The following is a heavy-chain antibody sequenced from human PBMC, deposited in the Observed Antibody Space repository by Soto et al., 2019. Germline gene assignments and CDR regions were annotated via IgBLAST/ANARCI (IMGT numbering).Heavy chain of an antibody. D-gene: IGHD4-17*01. V-gene: IGHV1-2*02. CDR2: INPNSGGT. J-gene: IGHJ5*02. CDR3: ARGDYADPNWFDH. Sequence: ASVKVSCKASGYTFTGYYMHWVRQAPGQGLEWMGWINPNSGGTNYAQKFQGRVTMTRDTSISTAYMELSRLRSDDTAVYYCARGDYADPNWFDHWGQGTLVTVSS. CDR1: GYTFTGYY.